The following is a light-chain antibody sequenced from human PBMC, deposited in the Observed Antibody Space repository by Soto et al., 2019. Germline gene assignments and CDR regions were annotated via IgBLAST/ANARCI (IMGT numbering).Light chain of an antibody. CDR3: CSYAGGYFFEVI. CDR2: DVT. Sequence: QSALTQPRSVSGSPGQSVTISCTGTNSDVGGYNFVSWYQQHPGTAPKLMIYDVTKRPSGVPARFSGSRSGNTASLTISGLQIEDEAHYYCCSYAGGYFFEVIFGGGTKLTVL. J-gene: IGLJ2*01. V-gene: IGLV2-11*01. CDR1: NSDVGGYNF.